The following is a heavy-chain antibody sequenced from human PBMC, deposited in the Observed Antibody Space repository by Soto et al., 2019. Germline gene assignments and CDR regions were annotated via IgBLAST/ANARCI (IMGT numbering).Heavy chain of an antibody. CDR3: ARGLGWYDY. V-gene: IGHV1-3*01. Sequence: QVQLVQSGAEVKKPGASVKVSCKASGYIFNRYVMHWVRQAPGQRPEWMGWIDAGNGKTKYSEKLQGRVTITRDTSASTAYMELTTLRSEDTAVYYCARGLGWYDYWGHGTQVIVSS. CDR1: GYIFNRYV. J-gene: IGHJ5*01. D-gene: IGHD3-3*01. CDR2: IDAGNGKT.